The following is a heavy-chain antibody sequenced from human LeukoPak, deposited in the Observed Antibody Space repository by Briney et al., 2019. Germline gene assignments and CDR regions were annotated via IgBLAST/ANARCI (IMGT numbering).Heavy chain of an antibody. CDR1: GGSFSGYY. V-gene: IGHV4-34*01. Sequence: KPSETLSLTCAVYGGSFSGYYWSWIRQPPGKGLEWIGEINHSGSTNYNPSLKSRVTISVDTSKNQFSLKLSSVTAADTAVYYCARGDYDFWSGYYSYYFDYWGQGTLVTVSS. D-gene: IGHD3-3*01. CDR3: ARGDYDFWSGYYSYYFDY. J-gene: IGHJ4*02. CDR2: INHSGST.